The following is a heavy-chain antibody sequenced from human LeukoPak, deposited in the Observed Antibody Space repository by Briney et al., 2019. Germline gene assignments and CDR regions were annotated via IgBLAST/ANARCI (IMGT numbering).Heavy chain of an antibody. CDR1: GYTFTGYY. Sequence: ASVKVSCKASGYTFTGYYMHWVRQAPGQGLEWMGWINPNSGGTNYAQKFQGRVTMTRDTSISTAYMELSRLRSDDTAVYYCARCSPYYYGSGSYPIDPWGQGTLVTVSS. CDR2: INPNSGGT. J-gene: IGHJ5*02. V-gene: IGHV1-2*02. CDR3: ARCSPYYYGSGSYPIDP. D-gene: IGHD3-10*01.